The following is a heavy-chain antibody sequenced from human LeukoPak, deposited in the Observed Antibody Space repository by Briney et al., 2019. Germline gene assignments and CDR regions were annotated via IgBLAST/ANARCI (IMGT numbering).Heavy chain of an antibody. D-gene: IGHD4-23*01. CDR1: GFTFSSHS. CDR3: ARDPITVVGGGSFDY. V-gene: IGHV3-21*01. Sequence: GGSLRLSCAASGFTFSSHSMSWVRQAPGKGLQWVSSISSSGAKTYYADSLKGRVTISRDNAKNSYYLEMNNLVAEDTAVYYCARDPITVVGGGSFDYWGQGILVTVSS. CDR2: ISSSGAKT. J-gene: IGHJ4*02.